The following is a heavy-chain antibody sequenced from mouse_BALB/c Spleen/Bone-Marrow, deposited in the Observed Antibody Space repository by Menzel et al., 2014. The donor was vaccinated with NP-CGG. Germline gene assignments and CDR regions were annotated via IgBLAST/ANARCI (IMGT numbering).Heavy chain of an antibody. Sequence: VQLQQSGAELVKPGASVKLSCTASGFNIKDTYMHWVKQRPEQGLEWIGRIDPANGNTKYDPKFQGKATITADTSSNTAYLQLRSLASEDTAVYYWARWEYYANDYRGQGTPGPVSS. CDR1: GFNIKDTY. D-gene: IGHD4-1*01. V-gene: IGHV14-3*02. CDR2: IDPANGNT. J-gene: IGHJ4*01. CDR3: ARWEYYANDY.